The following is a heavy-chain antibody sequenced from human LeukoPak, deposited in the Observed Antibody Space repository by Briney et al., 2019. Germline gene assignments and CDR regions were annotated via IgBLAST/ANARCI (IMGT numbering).Heavy chain of an antibody. CDR2: IKSKTDGETT. Sequence: GGSLRLSCAASGFTFSNAWMSWVRQAPGKGLEWVGHIKSKTDGETTSYATPVKGRFTISRDDSKNTLYLQLNSLRAEDTGLYYCTTGWVPDSVAFDIWGQGTLVTVSS. J-gene: IGHJ4*02. CDR3: TTGWVPDSVAFDI. D-gene: IGHD1-26*01. V-gene: IGHV3-15*01. CDR1: GFTFSNAW.